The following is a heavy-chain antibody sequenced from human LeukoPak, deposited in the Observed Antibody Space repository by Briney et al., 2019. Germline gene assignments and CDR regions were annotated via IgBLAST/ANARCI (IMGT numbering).Heavy chain of an antibody. CDR2: ISTSSSYI. V-gene: IGHV3-21*01. CDR1: GFTFSSCG. D-gene: IGHD6-19*01. J-gene: IGHJ4*02. Sequence: GGSLRLSCAASGFTFSSCGMNWVRQAPGKGLEWVSSISTSSSYIYYADSVKGRFTISRDNAKNSLYLQMNSLRAEDTAVYYCAREVENTSGWYSHFDYWGQGTLVTVSS. CDR3: AREVENTSGWYSHFDY.